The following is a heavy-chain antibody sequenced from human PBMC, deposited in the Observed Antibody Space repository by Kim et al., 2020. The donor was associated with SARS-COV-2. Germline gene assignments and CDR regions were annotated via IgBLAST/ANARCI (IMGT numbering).Heavy chain of an antibody. D-gene: IGHD1-26*01. V-gene: IGHV3-23*01. CDR3: AKGPKWEPPPLYYYYVMDV. CDR2: ISASGGTT. Sequence: GGSPRLSCAASGFTLSNYALSWVRQGPGKGLDWVSFISASGGTTYYADSVEGPFTISRDNSKNTLYLQMNSLRAEDTAVYYCAKGPKWEPPPLYYYYVMDVWGHGTTVTVSS. J-gene: IGHJ6*02. CDR1: GFTLSNYA.